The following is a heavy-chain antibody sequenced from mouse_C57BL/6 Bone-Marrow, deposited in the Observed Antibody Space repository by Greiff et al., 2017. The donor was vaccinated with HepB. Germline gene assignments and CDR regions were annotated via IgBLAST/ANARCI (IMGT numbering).Heavy chain of an antibody. Sequence: VKLMESGPGLVQPSQSLSITCTVSGFSLTSYGVHWVRQSPGKGLEWLGVIWRGGSTDYNAAFMSRLSITKDNSKSQVFFKMNSLQADDTAIYYCAKKRDYYDYDWYFDVWGTGTTVTVSS. CDR3: AKKRDYYDYDWYFDV. CDR1: GFSLTSYG. J-gene: IGHJ1*03. D-gene: IGHD2-4*01. V-gene: IGHV2-5*01. CDR2: IWRGGST.